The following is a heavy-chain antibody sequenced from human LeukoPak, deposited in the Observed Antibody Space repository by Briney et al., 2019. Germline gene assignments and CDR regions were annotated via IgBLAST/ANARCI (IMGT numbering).Heavy chain of an antibody. Sequence: GGSLRLSCAASGFTFSSNGMHWVRQAPGKGLEWVAIISYDGSNKYYTDSVKGRFTISRDNSKNTLYLQMNSLRPEDTAVYYCARPPPSCSSTSCYQQYWGQGTLVTVSS. CDR3: ARPPPSCSSTSCYQQY. J-gene: IGHJ4*02. CDR1: GFTFSSNG. V-gene: IGHV3-30*03. CDR2: ISYDGSNK. D-gene: IGHD2-2*01.